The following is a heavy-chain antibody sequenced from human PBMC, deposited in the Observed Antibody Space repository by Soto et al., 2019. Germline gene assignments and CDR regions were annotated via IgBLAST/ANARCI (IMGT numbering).Heavy chain of an antibody. Sequence: SETLSLTCAVSGGSISSGGYFWSWIRQPPGKGLEWIGYIYHSGSTYYNPSLKSRVSISVDRSKNQFSMKLSSVTAADTAVYYCARRYGGNFDYWGQGTLVTISS. V-gene: IGHV4-30-2*01. J-gene: IGHJ4*02. D-gene: IGHD1-26*01. CDR3: ARRYGGNFDY. CDR2: IYHSGST. CDR1: GGSISSGGYF.